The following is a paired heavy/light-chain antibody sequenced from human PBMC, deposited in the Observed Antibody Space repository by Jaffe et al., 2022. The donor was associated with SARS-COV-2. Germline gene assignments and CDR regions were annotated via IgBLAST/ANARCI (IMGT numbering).Light chain of an antibody. J-gene: IGKJ4*01. CDR3: HQRTNWPLT. CDR1: QSVSSY. Sequence: EIVLIQSPATLSLSPGERATLSCRASQSVSSYLAWYQQKPGRAPRLLIYDASNRATGIPARFSGSGSGTDFTLTISSLEPEDFAVYYCHQRTNWPLTFGGGTKVEIK. V-gene: IGKV3-11*01. CDR2: DAS.
Heavy chain of an antibody. CDR3: AKAVAGWGAFDY. J-gene: IGHJ4*02. Sequence: EVQLLESGGGLVQPGGSLRLSCAASGFTFVSHAMSWVRQAPGKGLEWVSAISGSATDTSYADSVKGRFTISRDNPKNTLYLQMNSLRPEDTAVYYCAKAVAGWGAFDYWGQGTLVTVSS. D-gene: IGHD6-19*01. V-gene: IGHV3-23*01. CDR2: ISGSATDT. CDR1: GFTFVSHA.